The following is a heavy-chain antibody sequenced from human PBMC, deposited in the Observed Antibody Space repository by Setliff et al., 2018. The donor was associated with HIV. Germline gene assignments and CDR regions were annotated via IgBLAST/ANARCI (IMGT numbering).Heavy chain of an antibody. D-gene: IGHD3-22*01. CDR3: AKETFYYDSSGYWPEPGYYFDY. CDR1: GFTFRNYG. V-gene: IGHV3-23*01. CDR2: ISGSAGST. J-gene: IGHJ4*02. Sequence: PGGSLRLSCAASGFTFRNYGMHWVRQAPGKGLEWVSSISGSAGSTYYADSVKGRFTISRDNSKNTLYLQMNSLRAEDTAVYYCAKETFYYDSSGYWPEPGYYFDYWGQGTLVTVSS.